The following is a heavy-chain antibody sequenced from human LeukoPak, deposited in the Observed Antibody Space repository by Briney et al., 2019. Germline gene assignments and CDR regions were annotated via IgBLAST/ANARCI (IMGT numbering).Heavy chain of an antibody. CDR1: GYTLTELS. D-gene: IGHD3-22*01. Sequence: ASVKVACQVSGYTLTELSMHWVRQAPGKGLEWIGGFDPEDGETIYAQKFQGRVTMTEDTSTDTAYMELRSLRSEETAVYYCATMYYYDSSGYLVFVDYWGQGTLVTVSS. CDR2: FDPEDGET. J-gene: IGHJ4*02. V-gene: IGHV1-24*01. CDR3: ATMYYYDSSGYLVFVDY.